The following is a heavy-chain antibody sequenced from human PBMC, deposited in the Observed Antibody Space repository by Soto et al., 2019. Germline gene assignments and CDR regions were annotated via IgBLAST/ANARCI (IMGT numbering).Heavy chain of an antibody. CDR1: GFTFRDYG. D-gene: IGHD2-21*01. V-gene: IGHV3-30*03. Sequence: QVQLVESGGGVVQPGRSLRLSCAASGFTFRDYGIHWVRQAPGKGLEWVAVISYEGSKTYYADSVKGRFTISRDNSKNSLYLQMASLRPEDTAVYYCATEHGAAHSVSAIRNDLDVWGKGTTVTVSS. J-gene: IGHJ6*04. CDR3: ATEHGAAHSVSAIRNDLDV. CDR2: ISYEGSKT.